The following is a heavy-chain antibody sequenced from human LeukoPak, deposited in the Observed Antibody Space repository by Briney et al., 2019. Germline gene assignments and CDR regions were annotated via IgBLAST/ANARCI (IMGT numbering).Heavy chain of an antibody. J-gene: IGHJ4*02. CDR1: GDSVSSTY. V-gene: IGHV4-59*02. CDR2: GHHSERS. CDR3: ARTGITIFGVVIGVDY. D-gene: IGHD3-3*01. Sequence: PSETLSLTCSVSGDSVSSTYWSWVRQPPGKGLEWIAYGHHSERSNYNPSLKSRVTISVDTSKNQFSLKLSSVTAADTAVYYCARTGITIFGVVIGVDYWGQGTLVTVSS.